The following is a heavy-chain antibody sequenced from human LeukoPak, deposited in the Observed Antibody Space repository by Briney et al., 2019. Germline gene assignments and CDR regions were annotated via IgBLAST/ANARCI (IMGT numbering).Heavy chain of an antibody. Sequence: PSETLSLTCTVSGASISTGEYYWGWIRQPPGKGLEWLGYIYYDGTTSYYNPSLRSRVTVSLDTSKNQFSLQLRSVTAADTAVYYCARVNWYFDLWGRGTLVTVSS. V-gene: IGHV4-30-4*08. CDR2: IYYDGTTS. CDR1: GASISTGEYY. CDR3: ARVNWYFDL. J-gene: IGHJ2*01.